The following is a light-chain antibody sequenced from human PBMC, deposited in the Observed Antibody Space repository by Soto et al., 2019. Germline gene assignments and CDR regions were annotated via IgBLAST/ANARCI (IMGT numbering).Light chain of an antibody. CDR3: QQSYSPPVT. V-gene: IGKV1-39*01. CDR1: QSIYTY. J-gene: IGKJ4*01. Sequence: DIQMTQSPSSVSAAVGDRVTITCRASQSIYTYLHWYRQRPGSAPNLLVFAASALHSGVPSRFSGSGSGTNFTLTISNLQSEDFATYYCQQSYSPPVTFGGGTKVEIK. CDR2: AAS.